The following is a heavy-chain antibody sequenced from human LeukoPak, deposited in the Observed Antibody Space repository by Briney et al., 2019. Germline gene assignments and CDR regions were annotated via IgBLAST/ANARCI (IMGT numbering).Heavy chain of an antibody. CDR1: GFTFTSHS. J-gene: IGHJ3*02. D-gene: IGHD6-25*01. Sequence: PEGSLRLSCAASGFTFTSHSRNWVRQAPGKGLEWISSIASRSTSIYYADSVKGRFTISRDNAKNSLYLQMNSLRAEDTAVYYCARESSESFDIWGQGTMVTVSS. CDR3: ARESSESFDI. CDR2: IASRSTSI. V-gene: IGHV3-21*01.